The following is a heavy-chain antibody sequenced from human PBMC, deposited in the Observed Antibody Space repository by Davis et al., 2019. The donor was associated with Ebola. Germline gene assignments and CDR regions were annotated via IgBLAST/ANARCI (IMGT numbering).Heavy chain of an antibody. CDR2: INPRGGST. D-gene: IGHD3-3*01. J-gene: IGHJ5*02. CDR1: GYTFTGYY. Sequence: ASVKVSCKASGYTFTGYYMYWVRQAPGQGLEWMGIINPRGGSTSYAQKFQGRVTMTRVTSTSTVYMELSSLRSEDTAVYYCARGGITIFGVVTTGSRWFDPWGQGTLVTVSS. V-gene: IGHV1-46*01. CDR3: ARGGITIFGVVTTGSRWFDP.